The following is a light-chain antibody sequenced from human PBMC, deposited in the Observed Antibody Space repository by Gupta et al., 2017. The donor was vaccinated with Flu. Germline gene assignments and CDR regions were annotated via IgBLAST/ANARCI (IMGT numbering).Light chain of an antibody. V-gene: IGKV1-39*01. J-gene: IGKJ2*01. CDR1: QSISSY. CDR2: AAS. CDR3: QQSYSDPLLI. Sequence: DIQMTQSPSSLSASVGDRVTITCLASQSISSYLNWYQQKPGKAPKLLIYAASSLQSGVPSRFSGSGYGKHVILTSSSRQPEDFATYYCQQSYSDPLLIFGQGTKMEIK.